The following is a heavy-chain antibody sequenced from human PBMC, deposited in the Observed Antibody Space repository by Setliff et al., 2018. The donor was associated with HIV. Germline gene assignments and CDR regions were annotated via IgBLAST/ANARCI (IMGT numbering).Heavy chain of an antibody. V-gene: IGHV1-69*10. CDR2: IIPILGIA. CDR1: RGTFSSYG. CDR3: ATVGVVTSNWFDP. J-gene: IGHJ5*02. D-gene: IGHD2-21*02. Sequence: SVKVSCKASRGTFSSYGFNWVRQAPGQGLEWMGGIIPILGIANYAQKFKGRVTITADKSTSTVYMELRSLRSEDTAVYYCATVGVVTSNWFDPWGQGTLVTVSS.